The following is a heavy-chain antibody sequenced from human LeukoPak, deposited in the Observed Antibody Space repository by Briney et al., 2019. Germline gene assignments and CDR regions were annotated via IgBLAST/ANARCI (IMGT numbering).Heavy chain of an antibody. J-gene: IGHJ5*02. Sequence: PSETLSLTCTISGGSISSISYYWGWIRQPPGKGLEWIGYIYYSGSTNYNPSLKSRVTISVDTSKNQFSLKLSSVTAADTAVYYCARGDLLLWFGESTPHWFDPWGQGTLVTVSS. V-gene: IGHV4-61*05. CDR1: GGSISSISYY. CDR2: IYYSGST. D-gene: IGHD3-10*01. CDR3: ARGDLLLWFGESTPHWFDP.